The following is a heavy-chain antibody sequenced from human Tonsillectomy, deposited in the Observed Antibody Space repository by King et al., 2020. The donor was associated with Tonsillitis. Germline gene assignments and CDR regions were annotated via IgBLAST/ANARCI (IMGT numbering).Heavy chain of an antibody. Sequence: VQLVESGAEVKKPGASVKVSCKVSGYTLTELSMHWVRQAPGKGLEWMGGFDPEDGETIYAQKFQGRVTMTEDTSTDTAYMALSSLRSEDTAVYYCATGGMGHYGVDVYVQHWGAGTLVTVSS. D-gene: IGHD4-17*01. J-gene: IGHJ1*01. CDR2: FDPEDGET. CDR3: ATGGMGHYGVDVYVQH. V-gene: IGHV1-24*01. CDR1: GYTLTELS.